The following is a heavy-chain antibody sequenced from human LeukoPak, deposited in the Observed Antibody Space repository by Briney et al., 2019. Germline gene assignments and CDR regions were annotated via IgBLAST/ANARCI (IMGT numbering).Heavy chain of an antibody. D-gene: IGHD4-23*01. CDR2: IYNSGST. CDR1: GGSISSINSNY. Sequence: SETLSLTCTVSGGSISSINSNYCSWIRQPPGKGLEWIGYIYNSGSTNYNPSLKSRVTISVDTSRNQFSLKLSSVTAAGTAVYYCARQAGGNSGPFDYWGQGTVVTVSS. CDR3: ARQAGGNSGPFDY. V-gene: IGHV4-59*08. J-gene: IGHJ4*02.